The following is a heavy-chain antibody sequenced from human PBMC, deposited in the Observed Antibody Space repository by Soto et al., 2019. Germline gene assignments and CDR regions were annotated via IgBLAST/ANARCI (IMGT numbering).Heavy chain of an antibody. CDR3: ARGGYFSTPSCYLAGFDP. V-gene: IGHV1-18*01. CDR2: ISAYNGNT. Sequence: QVQLVQSGAEVKKPGASVKVSCKASGYTFTSYGISWVRQAPGQGLEWMGWISAYNGNTNHAQKFQGRVTMTTDTSTSTAHMELRSLRSNDTAVYYCARGGYFSTPSCYLAGFDPWGQGTLVTVSS. J-gene: IGHJ5*02. CDR1: GYTFTSYG. D-gene: IGHD2-2*01.